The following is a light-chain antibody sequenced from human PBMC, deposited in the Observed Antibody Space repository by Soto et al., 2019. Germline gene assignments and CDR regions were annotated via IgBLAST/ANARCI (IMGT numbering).Light chain of an antibody. V-gene: IGKV1-5*03. J-gene: IGKJ1*01. CDR3: QQYNSYPWT. CDR2: TAS. CDR1: QIISRW. Sequence: DIQMTQSPSTLSASVGDRVTITCRASQIISRWLAWYQQKPGKAPKLLIYTASSLESGVPSRFSGSGSGTEFTLTISSLQPDDFATYYCQQYNSYPWTFGQGTKVEIK.